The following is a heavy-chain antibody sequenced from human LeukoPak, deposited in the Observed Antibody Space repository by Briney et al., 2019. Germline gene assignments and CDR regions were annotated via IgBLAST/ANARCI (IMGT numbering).Heavy chain of an antibody. J-gene: IGHJ4*02. CDR2: ISSSSTI. Sequence: GGSLRLSCAASGFTFSSYSMNWVRQAPGKGLEWVSYISSSSTIYYADSVKGRFTISRDNSKNTLYLQMNSLRAEDTAVYYCAREYRGEYYFAYWGQGTLVTVSS. D-gene: IGHD3-10*01. V-gene: IGHV3-48*01. CDR3: AREYRGEYYFAY. CDR1: GFTFSSYS.